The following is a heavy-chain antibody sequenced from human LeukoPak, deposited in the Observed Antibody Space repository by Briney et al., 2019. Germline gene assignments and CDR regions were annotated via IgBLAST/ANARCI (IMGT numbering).Heavy chain of an antibody. Sequence: KPSQTLSLTCTVSGGSISSGGYYWSWIRQPPGKGLEWIGYIYHSGSTYYNPSLKSRVTISVDRSKNQFSLKLSSVTAADTAVYYCARDIWGKGFDYWGQGTLVAVSS. CDR1: GGSISSGGYY. CDR2: IYHSGST. V-gene: IGHV4-30-2*01. D-gene: IGHD7-27*01. CDR3: ARDIWGKGFDY. J-gene: IGHJ4*02.